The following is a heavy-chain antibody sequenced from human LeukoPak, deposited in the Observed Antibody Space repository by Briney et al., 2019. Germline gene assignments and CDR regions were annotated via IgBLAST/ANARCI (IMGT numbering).Heavy chain of an antibody. CDR3: AEIWVGKLFPPGYYYMDV. CDR1: GYTFTSYD. CDR2: MNPNSGNT. V-gene: IGHV1-8*01. Sequence: ASVKVSCKASGYTFTSYDINWVRQAPGQGLEWMGWMNPNSGNTGYGQKFQRRVTMTRNTSISTASLELSSLISEDTAVYYCAEIWVGKLFPPGYYYMDVWGKGTTVTVSS. D-gene: IGHD3-10*01. J-gene: IGHJ6*03.